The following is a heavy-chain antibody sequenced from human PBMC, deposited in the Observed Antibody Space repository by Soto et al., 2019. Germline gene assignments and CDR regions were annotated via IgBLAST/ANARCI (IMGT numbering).Heavy chain of an antibody. CDR2: IHYGETD. J-gene: IGHJ2*01. Sequence: QVHLLESGPGVVKPSETLSLTCTVSGGSMNIGGDYWHWFRQPPGKGLEWIGNIHYGETDKYKPYRKTRLTVSTDTSIKQFALKLNSGTAADTAVYDCARGKRGPWFFDLWGRGTMVAVSS. CDR3: ARGKRGPWFFDL. V-gene: IGHV4-31*03. CDR1: GGSMNIGGDY.